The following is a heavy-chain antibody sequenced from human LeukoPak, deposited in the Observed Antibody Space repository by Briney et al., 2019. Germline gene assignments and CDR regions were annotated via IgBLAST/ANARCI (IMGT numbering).Heavy chain of an antibody. CDR2: LRSYNGNT. V-gene: IGHV1-18*01. J-gene: IGHJ4*02. D-gene: IGHD1-26*01. Sequence: VSVKLLCKTSGYTFTSYSTHWVRHASGQGLEWMGWLRSYNGNTQYAQNAEGRVNMNTDTSTSAAYMELRSLRSDGTAVYYCARGLGGSGSYFLTFDYWGQGTLVTVSS. CDR3: ARGLGGSGSYFLTFDY. CDR1: GYTFTSYS.